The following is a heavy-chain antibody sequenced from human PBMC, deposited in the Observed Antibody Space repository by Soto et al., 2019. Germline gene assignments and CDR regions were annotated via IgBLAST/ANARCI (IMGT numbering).Heavy chain of an antibody. J-gene: IGHJ4*02. CDR1: GFTFDDYA. CDR2: ISWDGGST. V-gene: IGHV3-43D*03. D-gene: IGHD2-8*01. CDR3: AKDSNATPYYFDY. Sequence: GGSLRLSCAASGFTFDDYAMHWVRQAPGKGLEWVSLISWDGGSTYYADSVKGRFTISRDNSKNSLYLQMNSLRAEDTALYYCAKDSNATPYYFDYWGQGTLVTVSS.